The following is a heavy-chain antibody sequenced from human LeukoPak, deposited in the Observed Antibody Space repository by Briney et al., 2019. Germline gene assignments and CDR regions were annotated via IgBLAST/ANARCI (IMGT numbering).Heavy chain of an antibody. CDR2: SSNGGST. J-gene: IGHJ4*02. Sequence: PGGSLRLSCAASGFTFSSYAMHWVRQAPGKGLEYVSASSNGGSTYYANSVKGRFTISRDNSKNTLYLQMGSLRAEGMAVYYCARDPGGDPTDPADYWGQGTLVTVSS. CDR3: ARDPGGDPTDPADY. V-gene: IGHV3-64*01. D-gene: IGHD3-16*01. CDR1: GFTFSSYA.